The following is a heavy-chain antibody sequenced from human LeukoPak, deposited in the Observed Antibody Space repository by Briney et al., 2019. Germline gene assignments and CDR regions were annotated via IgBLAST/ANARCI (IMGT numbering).Heavy chain of an antibody. D-gene: IGHD2-15*01. CDR2: IYYSGST. Sequence: SETLSLTCTVSGGSISSYYWSWIRQPPGKGLEWIGYIYYSGSTNYNPSLKSRVTISVDTSKNQFSLKLSSVTAADTAVYYCARLEGGSYWYFDLRGRGTLVTVSS. V-gene: IGHV4-59*08. CDR1: GGSISSYY. CDR3: ARLEGGSYWYFDL. J-gene: IGHJ2*01.